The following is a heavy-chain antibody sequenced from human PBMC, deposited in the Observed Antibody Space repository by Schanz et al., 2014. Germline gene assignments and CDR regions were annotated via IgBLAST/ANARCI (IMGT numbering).Heavy chain of an antibody. CDR3: AGGGFLIDY. CDR2: IRPDGSDQ. J-gene: IGHJ4*02. V-gene: IGHV3-7*01. Sequence: EVQLVESGGGLVQPGGSLRLSCAASGFTVSNNYMSWVRQAPGKGLEWVAIIRPDGSDQHYVDSVKGRFTISRDNAKSSLYLQMNSLRAEDTAVYCAAGGGFLIDYWGQGTLVTVSS. D-gene: IGHD2-15*01. CDR1: GFTVSNNY.